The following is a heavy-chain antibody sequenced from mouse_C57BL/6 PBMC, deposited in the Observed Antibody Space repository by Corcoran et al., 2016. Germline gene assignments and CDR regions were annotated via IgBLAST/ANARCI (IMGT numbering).Heavy chain of an antibody. D-gene: IGHD2-4*01. CDR3: ARRFPYDYDDGGYWYFDV. V-gene: IGHV9-3*01. CDR2: INTYSGVP. J-gene: IGHJ1*03. CDR1: GYTFTTYG. Sequence: QIQLVQSGPELKKPGETVKISCKASGYTFTTYGMSWVKQAPGKGLKRMGWINTYSGVPTYADDFKGRFAFSLETSASTAYLQINNLKNEDTATYFCARRFPYDYDDGGYWYFDVWGTGTTVTVSS.